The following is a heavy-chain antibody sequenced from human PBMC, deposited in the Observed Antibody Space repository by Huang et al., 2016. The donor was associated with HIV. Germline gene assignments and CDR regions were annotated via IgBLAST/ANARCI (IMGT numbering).Heavy chain of an antibody. CDR2: IYYGGTT. J-gene: IGHJ4*02. CDR3: ARRRAEEKGWDPPPSFDS. CDR1: GGSINSISYY. V-gene: IGHV4-39*01. Sequence: QLLLQESGPRLVRPSETLSLTCSVSGGSINSISYYWGWIRQPPGKGQELIASIYYGGTTYYRPSLRGRVAISADTSKNEFSLTLHSVTAADTAVYYCARRRAEEKGWDPPPSFDSWGQG. D-gene: IGHD1-26*01.